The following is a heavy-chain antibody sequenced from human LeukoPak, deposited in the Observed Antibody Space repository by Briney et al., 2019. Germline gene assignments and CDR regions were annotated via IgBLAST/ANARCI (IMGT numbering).Heavy chain of an antibody. Sequence: ASVKVSCKASGGTFSSYAISWVRQTPGQGLEWMGGIIPIFGTANYAQKFQGRVTITTDESTSTAYMELSSLRSEDTAVYYCAREAGTNYYYYYMDVWGKGTTVTVSS. D-gene: IGHD1-1*01. CDR2: IIPIFGTA. V-gene: IGHV1-69*05. CDR1: GGTFSSYA. J-gene: IGHJ6*03. CDR3: AREAGTNYYYYYMDV.